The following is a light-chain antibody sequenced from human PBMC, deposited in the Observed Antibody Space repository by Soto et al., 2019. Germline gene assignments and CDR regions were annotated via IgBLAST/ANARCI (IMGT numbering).Light chain of an antibody. CDR3: QQYGSSGT. CDR2: GAS. J-gene: IGKJ1*01. V-gene: IGKV3-20*01. Sequence: ELVLTQSPGTLSLSPGERATLSCRASQSVSNNYLAWYQQKPGQAPRLLIYGASNRATGIPDRFSGSVSGTDFTLTISRLEPEDFAVYYCQQYGSSGTFGQGTKVDFK. CDR1: QSVSNNY.